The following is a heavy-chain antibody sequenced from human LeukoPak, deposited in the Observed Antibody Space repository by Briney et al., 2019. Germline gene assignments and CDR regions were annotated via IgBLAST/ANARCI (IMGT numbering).Heavy chain of an antibody. V-gene: IGHV3-74*01. CDR2: VHSDGSIT. D-gene: IGHD2-2*01. CDR1: GFTFGNYW. J-gene: IGHJ3*01. Sequence: GGSLRLSCAASGFTFGNYWINWVRQAPGKGLVWVSRVHSDGSITNYADSVKGRFSISRDSAKNTLYLQMSSLRSEDTAVYYCTREQEDCTGTTCYRAFDVWGQGTMVAVS. CDR3: TREQEDCTGTTCYRAFDV.